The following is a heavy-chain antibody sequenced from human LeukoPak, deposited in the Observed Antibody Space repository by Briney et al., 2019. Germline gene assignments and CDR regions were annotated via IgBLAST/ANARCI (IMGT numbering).Heavy chain of an antibody. J-gene: IGHJ4*02. CDR3: ARDGYYYDSSGYYPEKKNSDY. Sequence: ASVKVSCKASGYTFTSYYMHWVRQAPGQGLEWMGIINPSGGSTSYAQKFQGRVTMTRDTSTSTVYMELSSLRSEDTAVYYCARDGYYYDSSGYYPEKKNSDYWGQGTLVTVSS. CDR2: INPSGGST. CDR1: GYTFTSYY. V-gene: IGHV1-46*01. D-gene: IGHD3-22*01.